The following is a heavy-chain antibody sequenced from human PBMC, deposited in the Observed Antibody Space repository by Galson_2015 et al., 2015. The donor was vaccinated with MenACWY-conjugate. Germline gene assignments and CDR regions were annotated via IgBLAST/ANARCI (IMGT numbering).Heavy chain of an antibody. CDR3: ARHKDQYYDRAGNFDY. CDR1: GGSFTDYY. V-gene: IGHV4-59*08. CDR2: IYYSGST. J-gene: IGHJ4*02. Sequence: ETLSLTCAVYGGSFTDYYWSWIRQPPGKGLEWIGYIYYSGSTNYNPSLKSRVTLSVDTSKNRFSLNLTSVTAADTAVYYCARHKDQYYDRAGNFDYWGQGALVTVSS. D-gene: IGHD3-22*01.